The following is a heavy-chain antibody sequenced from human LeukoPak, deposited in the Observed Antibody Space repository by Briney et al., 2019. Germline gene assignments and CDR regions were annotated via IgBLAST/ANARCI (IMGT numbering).Heavy chain of an antibody. V-gene: IGHV3-7*01. CDR2: MNKDGSEK. CDR3: ARGNIHDYGDPLHFDY. Sequence: GGSLRLSCAASGFTFSSCGMTWVRQAPGKRPEWVANMNKDGSEKYYADSVKGRFTISRDNARNSVYLQMNSLRAEDTAVYYCARGNIHDYGDPLHFDYWGQGTLVTVSS. J-gene: IGHJ4*02. CDR1: GFTFSSCG. D-gene: IGHD4-17*01.